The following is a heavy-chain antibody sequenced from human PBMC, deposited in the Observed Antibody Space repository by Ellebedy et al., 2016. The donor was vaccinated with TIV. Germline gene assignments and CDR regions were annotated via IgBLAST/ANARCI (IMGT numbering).Heavy chain of an antibody. CDR2: VSGGGGSA. Sequence: GESLKISCAASGFTFDTYAMSWVRQAPGKGLEWVSTVSGGGGSAYYADSVKGRFTISRDNSKNTVYLQMNNLRVEDTAVYYCARDRHCIGGTCYSVWGQGTLVTVSS. CDR1: GFTFDTYA. CDR3: ARDRHCIGGTCYSV. D-gene: IGHD2-15*01. V-gene: IGHV3-23*01. J-gene: IGHJ4*02.